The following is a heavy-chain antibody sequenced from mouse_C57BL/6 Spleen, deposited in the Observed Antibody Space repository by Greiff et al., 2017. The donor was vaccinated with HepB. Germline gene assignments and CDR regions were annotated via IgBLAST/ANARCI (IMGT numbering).Heavy chain of an antibody. V-gene: IGHV3-6*01. CDR1: GYSITSGYY. CDR2: ISYDGSN. J-gene: IGHJ1*03. CDR3: ARDQLGREGYFDV. D-gene: IGHD4-1*02. Sequence: EVKLVESGPGLVKPSQSLSLTCSVTGYSITSGYYWNWIRQFPGNKLEWMGYISYDGSNNYNPSLKNRISITRDTSKNQFFLKLNSVTTEDTATYYCARDQLGREGYFDVWGTGTTVTVSS.